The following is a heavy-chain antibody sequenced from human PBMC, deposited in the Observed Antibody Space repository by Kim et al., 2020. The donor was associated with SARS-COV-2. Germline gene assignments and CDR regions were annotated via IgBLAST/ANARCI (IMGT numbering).Heavy chain of an antibody. CDR1: GVSIRSSSFY. CDR2: FSYSAAT. CDR3: ARDPIHRRAFDL. J-gene: IGHJ3*01. V-gene: IGHV4-39*07. Sequence: SETLSLTCTVSGVSIRSSSFYWGWIRQPPGKGLEWIGRFSYSAATDYSPSLKSPVTISTDTSREQFSLKLTSATAADTALYFCARDPIHRRAFDLWGQGTLVTVSS.